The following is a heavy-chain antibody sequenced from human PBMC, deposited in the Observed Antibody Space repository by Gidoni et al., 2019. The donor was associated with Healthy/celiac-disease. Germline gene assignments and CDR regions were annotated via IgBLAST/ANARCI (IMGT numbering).Heavy chain of an antibody. Sequence: EVQLVESGGGLVQPGRSLRLSCAASGFTFDDYAMHWVRQAPGKGLEWVSGISWNSGSIGYADSVKGRFTISRDNAKNSLYLQMNSLRAEDTALYYCARVQLWAYYGMDVWGQGTTVTVSS. CDR2: ISWNSGSI. CDR3: ARVQLWAYYGMDV. J-gene: IGHJ6*02. CDR1: GFTFDDYA. V-gene: IGHV3-9*01. D-gene: IGHD5-18*01.